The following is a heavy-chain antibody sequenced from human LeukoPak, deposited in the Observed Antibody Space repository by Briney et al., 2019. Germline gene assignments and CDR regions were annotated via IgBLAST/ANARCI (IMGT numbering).Heavy chain of an antibody. J-gene: IGHJ5*02. Sequence: ASVKVSCKASAYTFTTYHIIWVRQATGQGLEWMGWMNPDSGNTHYAQKFQGRVTFNRNTSISTAYMEVNSLTYEDTAVYFCARGKKWFGESTPLFWLDPWGQGTLVTVSS. V-gene: IGHV1-8*03. D-gene: IGHD3-10*01. CDR1: AYTFTTYH. CDR3: ARGKKWFGESTPLFWLDP. CDR2: MNPDSGNT.